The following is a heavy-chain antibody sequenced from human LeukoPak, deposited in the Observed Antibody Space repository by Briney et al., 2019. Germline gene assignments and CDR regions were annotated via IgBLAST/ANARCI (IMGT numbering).Heavy chain of an antibody. J-gene: IGHJ3*02. CDR1: GFTFSSYG. D-gene: IGHD1-7*01. Sequence: TGGSLRLSCAASGFTFSSYGMHWVRQAPGKGLEWVAVIWYDGSNKYYADSVKGRFTISRDNSKNTLYLQMNSLRAEDTAVYYCTSDRYNWNLAHAFDIWGQGTMVTVSS. CDR2: IWYDGSNK. CDR3: TSDRYNWNLAHAFDI. V-gene: IGHV3-33*01.